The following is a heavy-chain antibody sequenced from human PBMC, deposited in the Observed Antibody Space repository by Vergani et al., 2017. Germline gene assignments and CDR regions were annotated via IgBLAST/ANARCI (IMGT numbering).Heavy chain of an antibody. D-gene: IGHD6-13*01. Sequence: QVQLVQSGAEVKKPGSSVKVSCKASGGTFSSYAISWVRQAPGQGLEWMGRIIPIFGTANYAQKFQGRVTITADESTSTAYMELSSLRSEDTAVYYCAGVYSSSWYWSYYGMDVWGQGTTVTVSS. CDR3: AGVYSSSWYWSYYGMDV. J-gene: IGHJ6*02. CDR2: IIPIFGTA. V-gene: IGHV1-69*18. CDR1: GGTFSSYA.